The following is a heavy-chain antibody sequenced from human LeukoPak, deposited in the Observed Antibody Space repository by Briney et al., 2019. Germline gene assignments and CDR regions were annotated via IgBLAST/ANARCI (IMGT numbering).Heavy chain of an antibody. Sequence: GGSLRLSCAASGFTFSSYAMHWVRQAPGKGLEWVAVISYDGSNKYYADSVKGRFTISRDNSKNTLYLQMNSLRAEDTAVYYCARDAPKYCGGDCYSYYFDYWGQRTLVTVSS. CDR1: GFTFSSYA. CDR2: ISYDGSNK. CDR3: ARDAPKYCGGDCYSYYFDY. D-gene: IGHD2-21*02. J-gene: IGHJ4*02. V-gene: IGHV3-30*04.